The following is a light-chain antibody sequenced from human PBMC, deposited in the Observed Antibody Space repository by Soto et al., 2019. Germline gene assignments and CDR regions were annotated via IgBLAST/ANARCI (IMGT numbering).Light chain of an antibody. CDR2: KVS. V-gene: IGKV2-30*01. J-gene: IGKJ2*01. CDR1: QSLAYIDGNPY. Sequence: EVVMTQSTLSLPVTLGQPAPISYRSSQSLAYIDGNPYLSWFQQRPGQSPRRLIYKVSNRESGVPDRFSGSGSGSDFTLKISRVEAEDVGVYYCMQGTHWPPYTFGQGTKLEIK. CDR3: MQGTHWPPYT.